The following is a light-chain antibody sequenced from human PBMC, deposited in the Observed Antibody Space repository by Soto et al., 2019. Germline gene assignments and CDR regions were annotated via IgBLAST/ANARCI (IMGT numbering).Light chain of an antibody. Sequence: DIQMTQSPSSLFASVGDRVTITCRASQSISNYLNWYQQKPGKAPKLLIYAASSLQSGVPSRFSGSGSGTDFTLTISSLQPEDFATYYCQQSYRTPITFGQGTRLEIK. CDR1: QSISNY. V-gene: IGKV1-39*01. CDR3: QQSYRTPIT. J-gene: IGKJ5*01. CDR2: AAS.